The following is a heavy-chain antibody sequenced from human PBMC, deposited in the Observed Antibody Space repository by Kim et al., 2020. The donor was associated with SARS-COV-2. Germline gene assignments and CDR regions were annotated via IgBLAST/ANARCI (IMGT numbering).Heavy chain of an antibody. J-gene: IGHJ4*02. D-gene: IGHD3-16*01. CDR2: VSTSGDSA. CDR1: GFTFNSYA. CDR3: AKARLWEERGNYFDY. V-gene: IGHV3-23*01. Sequence: GGSLRLSCAASGFTFNSYAMSWVRQAPGKGLEWVSVVSTSGDSAYYADSVKGRFTISRDNSKNTLFLRMNSLRAEDTAIYYCAKARLWEERGNYFDYWGQGTLVTVSS.